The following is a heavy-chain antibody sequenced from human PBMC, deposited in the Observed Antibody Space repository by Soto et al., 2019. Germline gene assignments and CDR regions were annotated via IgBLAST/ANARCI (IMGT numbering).Heavy chain of an antibody. CDR3: ARQDCGGDCYLAPFDY. Sequence: GESLKISCKCSGYSFTSYWICWVRQMPGKGLEWMGIIYPGDSDTRYSPSFQGQVTISADKSISTAYLQWSSLKASDTAMYYCARQDCGGDCYLAPFDYWGQGTLVTVSS. J-gene: IGHJ4*02. CDR2: IYPGDSDT. CDR1: GYSFTSYW. V-gene: IGHV5-51*01. D-gene: IGHD2-21*02.